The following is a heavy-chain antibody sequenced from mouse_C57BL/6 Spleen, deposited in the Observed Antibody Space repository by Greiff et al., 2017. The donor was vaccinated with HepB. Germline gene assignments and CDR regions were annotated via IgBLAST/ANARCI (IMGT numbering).Heavy chain of an antibody. CDR3: ASDYYGSSSGV. Sequence: VQLVESGPGLVQPSQSLSITCTVSGFSFTSYGVHWVRQSPGKGLEWLGVIWSGGSTDYNAAFISRLSISKDNSKSQVFFKMNSLQADDTAIYYCASDYYGSSSGVWGTGTTVTVSS. CDR1: GFSFTSYG. D-gene: IGHD1-1*01. J-gene: IGHJ1*03. CDR2: IWSGGST. V-gene: IGHV2-2*01.